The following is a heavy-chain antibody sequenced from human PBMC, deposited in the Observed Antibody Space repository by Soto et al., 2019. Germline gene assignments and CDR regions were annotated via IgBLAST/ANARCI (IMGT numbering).Heavy chain of an antibody. Sequence: ASVKVSCKASGYTFTSYDINWVRQATGQGLEWMGWMNPNSGNTGYAQKFQGRVTMTRNTSISTAYMELSSLRSEDTAVYYCAVSYTQSVAFGYWGQGTLVTVSS. D-gene: IGHD3-16*01. CDR3: AVSYTQSVAFGY. CDR2: MNPNSGNT. CDR1: GYTFTSYD. J-gene: IGHJ4*02. V-gene: IGHV1-8*01.